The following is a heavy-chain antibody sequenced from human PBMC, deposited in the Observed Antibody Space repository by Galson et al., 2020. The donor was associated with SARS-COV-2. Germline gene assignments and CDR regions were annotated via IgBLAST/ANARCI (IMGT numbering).Heavy chain of an antibody. J-gene: IGHJ4*02. Sequence: SESLSLTCTVSGGSISSSSYYWGWIRQPPGKGLEWNGSIYYSGSTYYNPSLKSRVTISVDTSKNQFSLKLSSVTAADTAVYYCARQSGDWGYYFDYWGQGTLVTVSS. CDR3: ARQSGDWGYYFDY. D-gene: IGHD2-21*02. CDR2: IYYSGST. CDR1: GGSISSSSYY. V-gene: IGHV4-39*01.